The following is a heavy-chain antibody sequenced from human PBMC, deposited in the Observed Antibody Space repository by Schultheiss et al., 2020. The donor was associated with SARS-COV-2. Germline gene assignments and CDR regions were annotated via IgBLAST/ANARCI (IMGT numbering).Heavy chain of an antibody. CDR3: ARDSLQWEQLGSFDY. CDR2: IWYDGSNK. Sequence: GESLKISCAASGFTFSSYGMHWVRQAPGKGLEWVAVIWYDGSNKYYADSVKGRFTISRDNSKNTLYLQMNSLRAEDTAVYYCARDSLQWEQLGSFDYWGQGTLVTVSS. CDR1: GFTFSSYG. D-gene: IGHD1-26*01. V-gene: IGHV3-33*01. J-gene: IGHJ4*02.